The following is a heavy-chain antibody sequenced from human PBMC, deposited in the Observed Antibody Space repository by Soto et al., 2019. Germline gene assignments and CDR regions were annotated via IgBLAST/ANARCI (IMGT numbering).Heavy chain of an antibody. CDR1: GGTFSSYA. CDR2: IIPIFGTA. V-gene: IGHV1-69*13. J-gene: IGHJ5*02. CDR3: ARLATMYYYDSSGYFRWFDP. Sequence: SVKVSCKASGGTFSSYAISWVRQAPGQGLEWMGGIIPIFGTANYAQKFQGRVTITADESTSTAYMELSSLRSEDTAVYYCARLATMYYYDSSGYFRWFDPWGQGTLVTVSS. D-gene: IGHD3-22*01.